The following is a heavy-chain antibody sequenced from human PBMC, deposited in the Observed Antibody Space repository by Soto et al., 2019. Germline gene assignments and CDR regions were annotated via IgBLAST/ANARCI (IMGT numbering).Heavy chain of an antibody. CDR2: IKTDXSIT. D-gene: IGHD1-7*01. CDR1: RFTFSSYW. V-gene: IGHV3-74*01. CDR3: AKDMNSLPEY. J-gene: IGHJ4*02. Sequence: XXSLRLSCAASRFTFSSYWMYWVRQAPGKGLVWVYXIKTDXSITSYEDYVXXRFTVYRXXDRDMLYLKMNSMRAEDTAVYYCAKDMNSLPEYWGQGTLATVPS.